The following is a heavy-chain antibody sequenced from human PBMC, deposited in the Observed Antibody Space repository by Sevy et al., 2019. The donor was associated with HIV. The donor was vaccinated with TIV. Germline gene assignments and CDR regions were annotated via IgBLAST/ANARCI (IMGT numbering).Heavy chain of an antibody. J-gene: IGHJ4*02. CDR3: STDRYGSGWYEGVDS. D-gene: IGHD6-19*01. CDR2: IKSETDGGTT. V-gene: IGHV3-15*07. Sequence: GGSLRLSCAASGFTFSNAWMNWVRQAPGKGLEWVGRIKSETDGGTTDYAAPVKGRFTISGDDSKNTLYLQMNSLKPEDTAMYYCSTDRYGSGWYEGVDSWGQGTPVTVSS. CDR1: GFTFSNAW.